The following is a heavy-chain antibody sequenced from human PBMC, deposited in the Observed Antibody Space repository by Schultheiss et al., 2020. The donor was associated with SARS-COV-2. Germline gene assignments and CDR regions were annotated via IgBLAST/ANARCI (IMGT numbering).Heavy chain of an antibody. CDR2: IYTSGST. V-gene: IGHV4-4*07. CDR3: ARGDLSYDSSGYYFDY. CDR1: GGSISSYY. Sequence: SETLSLTCTVSGGSISSYYWSWIRQPAGKGLEWIGRIYTSGSTNYNPSLKSRVTISVDTSKNQFSLKLSSVTAADTAVYYCARGDLSYDSSGYYFDYWGQGTLVTVSS. D-gene: IGHD3-22*01. J-gene: IGHJ4*02.